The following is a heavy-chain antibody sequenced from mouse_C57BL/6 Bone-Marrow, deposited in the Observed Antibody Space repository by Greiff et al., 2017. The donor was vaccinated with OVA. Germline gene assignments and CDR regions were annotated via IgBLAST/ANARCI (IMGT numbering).Heavy chain of an antibody. J-gene: IGHJ1*03. CDR1: GFNFSSYG. CDR3: ARQYYYGSIYGYFEV. CDR2: LSSGGSYT. D-gene: IGHD1-1*01. V-gene: IGHV5-6*02. Sequence: DVMLVESGGDLVKPGGSLKLSCAASGFNFSSYGMSWVRKTTDKRLEWVATLSSGGSYTYYPACVKGRFTISRDNAKNTLDLQMSTLKSDDTAMDYCARQYYYGSIYGYFEVWGTGTTVTVSS.